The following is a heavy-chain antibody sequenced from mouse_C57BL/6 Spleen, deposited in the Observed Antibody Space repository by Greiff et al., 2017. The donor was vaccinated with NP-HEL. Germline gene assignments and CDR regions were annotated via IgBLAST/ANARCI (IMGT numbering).Heavy chain of an antibody. Sequence: QVQLQQPGSSLVRPGSSVKLSCKASGYTFTSYWMHWVKQRPIQGLEWSGNTSPSDSETHYNQKFKDKATLTVDKSSSTAYMQLSSLTSEDSAVYYCASYSNYVWFAYWGQGTLVTVSA. CDR1: GYTFTSYW. J-gene: IGHJ3*01. D-gene: IGHD2-5*01. V-gene: IGHV1-52*01. CDR3: ASYSNYVWFAY. CDR2: TSPSDSET.